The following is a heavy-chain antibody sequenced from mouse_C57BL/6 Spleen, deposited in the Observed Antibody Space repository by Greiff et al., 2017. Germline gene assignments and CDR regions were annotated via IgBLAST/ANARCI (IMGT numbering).Heavy chain of an antibody. CDR3: ARGNFFFDY. V-gene: IGHV5-12*01. Sequence: EVKLMESGGGLVQPGGSLKLSCAASGFTFSDYYMYWVRQTPEKRLEWVAYISNGGGSTYYPDTVKGRFPISRDNAKNTLYLQMSRLKSEDTAMYYCARGNFFFDYWGQGTTLTVSS. J-gene: IGHJ2*01. CDR2: ISNGGGST. CDR1: GFTFSDYY.